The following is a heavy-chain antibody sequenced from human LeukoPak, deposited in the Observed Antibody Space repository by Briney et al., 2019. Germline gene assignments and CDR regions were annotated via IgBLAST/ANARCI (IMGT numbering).Heavy chain of an antibody. CDR1: GYTFTSYG. J-gene: IGHJ4*02. D-gene: IGHD3-9*01. Sequence: ASVKISCKASGYTFTSYGISWVRHAPGQGLEWMGCIRGNNGNTNYAQNLQGRVTMTTDTSTSTAYMELKSLRSDDTAVYYCARVDLLNGYYFFDYWGQGTLVTVSS. CDR3: ARVDLLNGYYFFDY. CDR2: IRGNNGNT. V-gene: IGHV1-18*01.